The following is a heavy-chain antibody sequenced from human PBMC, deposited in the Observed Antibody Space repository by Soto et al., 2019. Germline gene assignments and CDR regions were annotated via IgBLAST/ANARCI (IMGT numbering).Heavy chain of an antibody. D-gene: IGHD3-16*02. CDR2: ISSSSSTI. J-gene: IGHJ4*02. CDR1: GFTFSSYS. Sequence: GGSLRLSCAASGFTFSSYSMNWVRQAPGKGLEWVSYISSSSSTIYYADSVKGRFTISRDNAKNSLYLQMNSLRAEDTAVYYCARDQYDYIWGSYRMPLDYWGQGTLVTVSS. CDR3: ARDQYDYIWGSYRMPLDY. V-gene: IGHV3-48*01.